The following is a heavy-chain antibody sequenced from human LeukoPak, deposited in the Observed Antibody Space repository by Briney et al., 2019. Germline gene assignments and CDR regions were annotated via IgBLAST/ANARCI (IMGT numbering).Heavy chain of an antibody. Sequence: SETLSLTCAVYGGSFSGYYWSWIRQPPGKGLEWIGEINHSGSTNYNPSLKSRVTISVDTSKNQFSLKLSSVTAADTAVYYCASLYYYDSSGFDYWDQGTLVTVSS. CDR2: INHSGST. CDR1: GGSFSGYY. D-gene: IGHD3-22*01. J-gene: IGHJ4*02. CDR3: ASLYYYDSSGFDY. V-gene: IGHV4-34*01.